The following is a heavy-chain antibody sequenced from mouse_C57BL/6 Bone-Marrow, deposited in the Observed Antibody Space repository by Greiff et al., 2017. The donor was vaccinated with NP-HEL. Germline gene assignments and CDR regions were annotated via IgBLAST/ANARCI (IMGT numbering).Heavy chain of an antibody. CDR1: GYTFTSYW. V-gene: IGHV1-52*01. CDR3: ARSPYYSGSSYPYWYFDV. D-gene: IGHD1-1*01. CDR2: IDPSDSET. J-gene: IGHJ1*03. Sequence: QVQLQQPGAELVRPGSSVKLSCKASGYTFTSYWMHWVKQRPIQGLEWIGNIDPSDSETHYNQKFKDKATLTVDKSSSTAYMQLSSLTSEDSAVYYCARSPYYSGSSYPYWYFDVWGTGTTVTVSS.